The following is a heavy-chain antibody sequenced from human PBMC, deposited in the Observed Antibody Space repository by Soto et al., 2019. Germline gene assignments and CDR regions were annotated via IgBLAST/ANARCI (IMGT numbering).Heavy chain of an antibody. Sequence: QVQLQQWGAGLLKPSETLSLTCAVYGGSFSGYYWSWIRLPPGKGLEWIGEINHSGSTNYNPSLKSRVTISVDPSKNQFSLKLSSVTAADTAVYYCARGRRGGVVVAAPYYYDYWGQGTLVTVSS. CDR3: ARGRRGGVVVAAPYYYDY. CDR2: INHSGST. V-gene: IGHV4-34*01. CDR1: GGSFSGYY. D-gene: IGHD2-15*01. J-gene: IGHJ4*02.